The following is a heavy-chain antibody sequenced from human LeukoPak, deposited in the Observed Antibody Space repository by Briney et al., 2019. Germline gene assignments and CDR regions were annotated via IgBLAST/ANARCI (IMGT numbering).Heavy chain of an antibody. CDR3: ARNNGMDV. Sequence: PGGSLRLSCVASGFTFSHYSMNWVRQAPGKGLEWVSSIRFTGSYIYYADSVKGRFTISRDDAKNLLSLQMISLRAEDTAVYYCARNNGMDVWGQGTTVIVSS. CDR2: IRFTGSYI. V-gene: IGHV3-21*01. CDR1: GFTFSHYS. J-gene: IGHJ6*02.